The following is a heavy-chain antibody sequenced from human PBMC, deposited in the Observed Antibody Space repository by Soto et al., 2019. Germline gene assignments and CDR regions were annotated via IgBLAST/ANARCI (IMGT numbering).Heavy chain of an antibody. CDR1: GFTFGDYA. J-gene: IGHJ6*03. D-gene: IGHD2-2*01. Sequence: GGSLRLSCTASGFTFGDYAMSWFRQAPGKGLEWVGFIRSKAYGGTTEYAASVKGRFTISRDDSKSIAYLQMNSLKTEDTAVYYCTRGGEVPAAISSWEYYYYIDVWGKGTTVTVSS. CDR2: IRSKAYGGTT. CDR3: TRGGEVPAAISSWEYYYYIDV. V-gene: IGHV3-49*03.